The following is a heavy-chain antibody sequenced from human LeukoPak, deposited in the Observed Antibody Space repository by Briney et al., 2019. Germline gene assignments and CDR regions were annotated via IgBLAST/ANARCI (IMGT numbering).Heavy chain of an antibody. CDR2: IYYSGST. J-gene: IGHJ4*02. V-gene: IGHV4-59*01. CDR3: ARARTGEPFDY. CDR1: GGSISSYY. D-gene: IGHD7-27*01. Sequence: SETLSLTFTVSGGSISSYYWSWIRQPPGKGLEWIGYIYYSGSTNYNPSLKSRVTISVDTSKNQFSLKLSSVTAADTAVYYCARARTGEPFDYWGQGTLVTVSS.